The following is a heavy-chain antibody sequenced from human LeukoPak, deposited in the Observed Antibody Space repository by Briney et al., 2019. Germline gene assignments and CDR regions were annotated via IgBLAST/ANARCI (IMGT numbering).Heavy chain of an antibody. J-gene: IGHJ4*02. CDR3: AITTPDYGDYSSWYFDY. V-gene: IGHV1-18*04. CDR2: ISAYNGNT. CDR1: GYTFTSYY. Sequence: ASVKVSCKASGYTFTSYYMHWVRQAPGQGLEWMGWISAYNGNTNYAQKLQGRVTMTTDTSTSTAYMELRSLRSDDTAVYYCAITTPDYGDYSSWYFDYWGQGTLVTVSS. D-gene: IGHD4-17*01.